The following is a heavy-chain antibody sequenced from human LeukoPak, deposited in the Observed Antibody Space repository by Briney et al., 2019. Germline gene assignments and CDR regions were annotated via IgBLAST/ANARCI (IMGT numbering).Heavy chain of an antibody. CDR1: GFTFSSYA. V-gene: IGHV3-30-3*01. J-gene: IGHJ4*02. CDR3: AGDYPDY. CDR2: ISDDGGNT. D-gene: IGHD4-17*01. Sequence: GGSLRLSCAASGFTFSSYAVHWVRQAPGKGLEWVAVISDDGGNTYYAGSVKGRFTISRDNSKNMLYLQMNSLRAEDTAVYYCAGDYPDYWGQGTLVTVSS.